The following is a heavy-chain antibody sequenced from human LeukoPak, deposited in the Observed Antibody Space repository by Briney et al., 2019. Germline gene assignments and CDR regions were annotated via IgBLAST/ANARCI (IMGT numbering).Heavy chain of an antibody. Sequence: GRSLRLSCAASGFTFDDYAMHWVRQAPGKGLEWVSGISWNSGSIGYADSVKGRFTISRDNAKNSLYLQMNSLRAEDTALYYCAKATYYDILTGYYSYWGQGTLVTVSS. V-gene: IGHV3-9*01. D-gene: IGHD3-9*01. CDR3: AKATYYDILTGYYSY. CDR1: GFTFDDYA. J-gene: IGHJ4*02. CDR2: ISWNSGSI.